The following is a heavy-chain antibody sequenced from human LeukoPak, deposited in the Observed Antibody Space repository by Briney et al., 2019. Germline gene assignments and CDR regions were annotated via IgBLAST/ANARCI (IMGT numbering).Heavy chain of an antibody. D-gene: IGHD4-17*01. Sequence: MTSETLSLTCAVYGGSFSGHSWSWIRQPPGNGLEWIGKINHSGSTNYNPSLKSRVTISLDTSKTQFSLKLRSVTAADTAVYYCARYGDYPSWYFDLWGRGTLVTVSS. CDR3: ARYGDYPSWYFDL. CDR2: INHSGST. V-gene: IGHV4-34*01. CDR1: GGSFSGHS. J-gene: IGHJ2*01.